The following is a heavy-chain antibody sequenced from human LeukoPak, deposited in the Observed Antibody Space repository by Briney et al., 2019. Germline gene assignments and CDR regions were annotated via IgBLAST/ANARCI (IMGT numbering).Heavy chain of an antibody. V-gene: IGHV3-30*02. D-gene: IGHD3-10*01. Sequence: PGGSLRLSCSASGFTFSSYGMHWVRQAPGKGLEWVAVIRYDGSNKYYADSVKGRFTISRDNSKNTLYLQMNSLRAEDTAVYYCAKSGSHYYGSGSYYNVDYFDYWGQGTLVTVSS. CDR3: AKSGSHYYGSGSYYNVDYFDY. CDR2: IRYDGSNK. CDR1: GFTFSSYG. J-gene: IGHJ4*02.